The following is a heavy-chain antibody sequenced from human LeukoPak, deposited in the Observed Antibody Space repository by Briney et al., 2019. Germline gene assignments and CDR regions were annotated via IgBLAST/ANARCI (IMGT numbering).Heavy chain of an antibody. V-gene: IGHV3-15*07. Sequence: MPGGSLRLSCAASGFTFTNAWMHWVRQAPGKGLEWVGRIKTKSEGGTIDYAAPVGGRFTISRDDSENTLYLQMNSLKTEDTALYYCSTDQGGDILTGCWGQGTLVTVSS. CDR1: GFTFTNAW. D-gene: IGHD3-9*01. CDR2: IKTKSEGGTI. CDR3: STDQGGDILTGC. J-gene: IGHJ4*02.